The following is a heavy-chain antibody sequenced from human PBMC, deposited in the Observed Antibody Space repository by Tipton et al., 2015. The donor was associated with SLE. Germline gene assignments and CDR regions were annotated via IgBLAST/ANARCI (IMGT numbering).Heavy chain of an antibody. CDR1: GYTFTSYG. V-gene: IGHV1-69*05. Sequence: QSGAEVKKPGASVKVSCKASGYTFTSYGISWVRQAPGQGLEWMGGFIPIFGTANYAQKFQGRVTITTDESTSTAYMELSSLRSEDTAVYYCARGGIAASFDYWGQGTLVTVSS. D-gene: IGHD6-13*01. J-gene: IGHJ4*02. CDR2: FIPIFGTA. CDR3: ARGGIAASFDY.